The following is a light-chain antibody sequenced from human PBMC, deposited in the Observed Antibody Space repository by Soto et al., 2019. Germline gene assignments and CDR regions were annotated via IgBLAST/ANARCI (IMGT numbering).Light chain of an antibody. CDR2: GAS. CDR1: QSVSSK. Sequence: EIVMTQSPATLSVSPGERATLSCRASQSVSSKLAWYQQQPGQAPRLLIYGASTRATGIPARFSGSGSGIDFTLTISSLQSEDFAVYYCQQFNSWPRTFGQGTKVEI. V-gene: IGKV3-15*01. CDR3: QQFNSWPRT. J-gene: IGKJ1*01.